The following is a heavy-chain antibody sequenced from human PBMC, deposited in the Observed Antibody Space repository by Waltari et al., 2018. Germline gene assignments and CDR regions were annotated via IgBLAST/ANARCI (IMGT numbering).Heavy chain of an antibody. CDR1: GYTFPTFH. Sequence: QEQLVQSGAEVTKPGASVKVSCKASGYTFPTFHIDWIQQATGQGLEWIGWMNPDSGDTGYAQKFQGRVTFNMDTSITTAYRELSSLIFEDTAVYYCARRYGDYYYYMDVWGKGTTVTVSS. J-gene: IGHJ6*03. CDR3: ARRYGDYYYYMDV. D-gene: IGHD1-1*01. CDR2: MNPDSGDT. V-gene: IGHV1-8*03.